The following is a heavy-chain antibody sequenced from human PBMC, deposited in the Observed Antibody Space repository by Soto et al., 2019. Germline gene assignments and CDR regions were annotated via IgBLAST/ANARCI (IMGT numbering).Heavy chain of an antibody. CDR1: GGSISSGDYY. CDR2: IYYSGST. V-gene: IGHV4-30-4*01. D-gene: IGHD3-22*01. J-gene: IGHJ6*02. Sequence: QVQLQESGPGLVKPSQTLSLTCTVSGGSISSGDYYWSWIRQPPGKGLEWIGYIYYSGSTYYNPSLKSRVTISVDTSKNQFSLKLSSVTAADTAVYYCARSHYYDSSGYYPSEGRYYYYGMDVWGQGTTVTVSS. CDR3: ARSHYYDSSGYYPSEGRYYYYGMDV.